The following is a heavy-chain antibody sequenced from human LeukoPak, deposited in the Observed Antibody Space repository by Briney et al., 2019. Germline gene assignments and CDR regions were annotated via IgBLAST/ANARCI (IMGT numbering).Heavy chain of an antibody. CDR2: ISYDGSNK. CDR3: AKDDDDYPFDY. V-gene: IGHV3-30*18. J-gene: IGHJ4*02. D-gene: IGHD4-11*01. CDR1: GFTFSSYG. Sequence: GGSLRLSCAASGFTFSSYGMHWVRQAPGKGLEWVAVISYDGSNKYYADSVKGRFTISRDNSKNTLYLQMNSLRAEDTAVYYCAKDDDDYPFDYGGQGTLVTVSS.